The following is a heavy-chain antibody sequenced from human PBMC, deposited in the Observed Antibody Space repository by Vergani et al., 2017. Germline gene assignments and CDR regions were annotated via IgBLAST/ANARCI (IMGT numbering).Heavy chain of an antibody. J-gene: IGHJ2*01. CDR1: GFTFSSYA. D-gene: IGHD3-3*01. Sequence: EVQLLESGGCLVQPGGSLRLSCAASGFTFSSYAMSLVRQAPGTGLEWVSAISGSCGSTYYADSVQGLVTISRDNSKNTLYLQMNSLRAEDTAVYYCAKDLTYYDFWSGHYTPYWYVDLLGRGTLVTVSS. CDR2: ISGSCGST. V-gene: IGHV3-23*01. CDR3: AKDLTYYDFWSGHYTPYWYVDL.